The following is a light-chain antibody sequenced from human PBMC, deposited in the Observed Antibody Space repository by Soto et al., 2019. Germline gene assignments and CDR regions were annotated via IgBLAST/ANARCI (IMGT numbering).Light chain of an antibody. CDR2: GAS. J-gene: IGKJ2*01. CDR1: QRVTSVH. V-gene: IGKV3-20*01. CDR3: QYYGASPLYT. Sequence: EMVLTQSPGTLSLSPGKRATLSCRASQRVTSVHLAWYQQRPGQAPRLLIYGASNRATGVTERFTGSASGTDFNLPISRLGPEDSATYYCQYYGASPLYTFGRGTKLEIE.